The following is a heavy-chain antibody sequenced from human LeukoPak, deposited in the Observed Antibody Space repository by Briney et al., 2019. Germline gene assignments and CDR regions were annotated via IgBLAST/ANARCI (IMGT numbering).Heavy chain of an antibody. J-gene: IGHJ4*02. CDR1: GFTFSTYW. V-gene: IGHV3-74*01. D-gene: IGHD4-17*01. CDR3: ARGRDYALEY. Sequence: PGGSLRLSCAASGFTFSTYWMHWVRQAPGKGLVWVSQINPDGSGTYSADSVKGRFTISRDNAKNTLYLQMNGLRAEDTAVYYCARGRDYALEYWGQGTLATVSS. CDR2: INPDGSGT.